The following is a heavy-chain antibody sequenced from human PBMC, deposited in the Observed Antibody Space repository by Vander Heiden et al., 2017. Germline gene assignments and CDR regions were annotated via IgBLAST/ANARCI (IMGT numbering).Heavy chain of an antibody. CDR2: IIPIFGTA. V-gene: IGHV1-69*01. CDR1: GGTFSSYA. Sequence: QVQLVQSGAEVKQPGSSVKVSCKASGGTFSSYAISWVRQAPGQGLEWMGGIIPIFGTANYAQKFQGRVTITADESTSTAYMELSSLRSEDTAVYYCASSVPPEDMAGREYFQHWGQGTLVTVSS. CDR3: ASSVPPEDMAGREYFQH. D-gene: IGHD2-15*01. J-gene: IGHJ1*01.